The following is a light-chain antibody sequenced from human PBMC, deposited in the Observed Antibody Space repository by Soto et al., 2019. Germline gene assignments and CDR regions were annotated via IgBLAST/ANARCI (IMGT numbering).Light chain of an antibody. CDR3: SSDTSSSTHV. J-gene: IGLJ1*01. CDR2: NVS. CDR1: SSDVGAYTF. Sequence: QSALTQPASVSGSPGQSITISCTGTSSDVGAYTFVSWYQQPPAKVPQLMYFNVSRRPSGVSDRFSVTKSGTTASPTISGLQPEDEAYYYCSSDTSSSTHVFGSGTKVTVL. V-gene: IGLV2-14*03.